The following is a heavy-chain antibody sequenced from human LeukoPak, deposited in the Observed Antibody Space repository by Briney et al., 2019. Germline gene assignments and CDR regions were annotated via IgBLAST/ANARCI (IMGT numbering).Heavy chain of an antibody. D-gene: IGHD3-16*01. J-gene: IGHJ3*02. V-gene: IGHV3-66*01. CDR3: ARDTFESSAFDI. CDR2: IYSGGST. CDR1: GFTVSSNY. Sequence: GGSLRLSCAASGFTVSSNYMSWVRQAPGKGLGWVSVIYSGGSTYYADSVKGRFTISRDNSKNTLYLQMNSLRAEDTAVYYCARDTFESSAFDIWGQGTMVTVSS.